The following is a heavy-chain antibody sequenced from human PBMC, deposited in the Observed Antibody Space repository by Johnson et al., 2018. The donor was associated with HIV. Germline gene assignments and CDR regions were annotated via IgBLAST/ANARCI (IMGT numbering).Heavy chain of an antibody. V-gene: IGHV3-20*04. CDR3: AREREWELRLDAFDI. Sequence: VQLVESGVNVIRPGRSLRLSCAASGFTFDDYGMSWVRQAPGKGLEWVSGINWNGGSTGYADSVKGRFTISRDNAKNSLYLQMNSLRAEDTALYYCAREREWELRLDAFDIWGQGTMVTVSS. CDR1: GFTFDDYG. J-gene: IGHJ3*02. CDR2: INWNGGST. D-gene: IGHD1-26*01.